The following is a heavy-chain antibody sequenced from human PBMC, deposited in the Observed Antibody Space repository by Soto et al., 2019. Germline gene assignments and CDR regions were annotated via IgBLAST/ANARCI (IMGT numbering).Heavy chain of an antibody. J-gene: IGHJ4*02. CDR2: ITGGGGST. CDR3: AKGYSAYDYCVAY. CDR1: GFTFSNYV. D-gene: IGHD5-12*01. Sequence: EVQLLESGGGLVQPGGSLRLSCAASGFTFSNYVMSWVRQAPGKGLEWVFSITGGGGSTYYADSVKGRFTISRDNSKNTLYLQMNSRRAEDTAVYYGAKGYSAYDYCVAYWGQGTLVTVSS. V-gene: IGHV3-23*01.